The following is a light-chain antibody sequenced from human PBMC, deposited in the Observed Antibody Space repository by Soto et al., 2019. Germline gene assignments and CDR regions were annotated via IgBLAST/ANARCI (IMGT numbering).Light chain of an antibody. Sequence: EIVLTQSPGTLSLSPGERATLSCRASQSVSSSFLAWYQQKPGQAPRLLIYGASSRATGIPDRFSGSGSGRDFTLTISRLEPEDFSVYYCHKYGSSPARFGQ. CDR3: HKYGSSPAR. J-gene: IGKJ1*01. CDR2: GAS. V-gene: IGKV3-20*01. CDR1: QSVSSSF.